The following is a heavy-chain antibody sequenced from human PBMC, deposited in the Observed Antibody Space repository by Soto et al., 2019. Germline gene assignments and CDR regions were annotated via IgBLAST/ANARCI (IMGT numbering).Heavy chain of an antibody. CDR3: ARLRISTVNTTYYCDY. D-gene: IGHD4-17*01. CDR2: ISNSGTT. V-gene: IGHV4-59*01. Sequence: SETLSLTCTVSGDSISSYYWSWIRQPPGKGLEWIGYISNSGTTNYNPSLTSRLTISGDMSTNQLSLKLSSVTAADTAVYYCARLRISTVNTTYYCDYWGQGTLVTVS. CDR1: GDSISSYY. J-gene: IGHJ4*02.